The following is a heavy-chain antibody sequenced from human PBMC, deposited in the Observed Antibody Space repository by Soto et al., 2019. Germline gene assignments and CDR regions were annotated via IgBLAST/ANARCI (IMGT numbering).Heavy chain of an antibody. V-gene: IGHV3-23*01. J-gene: IGHJ5*02. CDR2: ISGSGGST. CDR3: ARARLIASASNWFDP. Sequence: GGSLRLSCAASGFTFSSYAMSWVRQAPGKGLEWVSAISGSGGSTYYADSVKGRFTISRDNSKNTLYLQMNSLRAEDTAVYYCARARLIASASNWFDPWGQGTLVTVSS. CDR1: GFTFSSYA. D-gene: IGHD6-13*01.